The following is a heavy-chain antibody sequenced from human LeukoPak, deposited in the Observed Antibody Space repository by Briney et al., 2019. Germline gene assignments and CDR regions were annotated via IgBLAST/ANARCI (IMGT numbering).Heavy chain of an antibody. CDR2: ISWNSGSI. J-gene: IGHJ4*02. Sequence: GRSLRLSCAASGFTFDDYAMHWVRQAPGKGLEWVSGISWNSGSIGYADSVKGRFTISRDNAKNSLYLQMNSLRAEDTALYYCAKDRTHLGVTLGYYFDYWGQGTLVTVSS. D-gene: IGHD3-22*01. CDR3: AKDRTHLGVTLGYYFDY. CDR1: GFTFDDYA. V-gene: IGHV3-9*01.